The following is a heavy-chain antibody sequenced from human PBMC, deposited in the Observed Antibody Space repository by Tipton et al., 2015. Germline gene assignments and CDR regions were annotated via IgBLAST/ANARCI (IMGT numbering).Heavy chain of an antibody. CDR2: IIPIFGTA. CDR3: TRAIPHYGDYVDY. CDR1: DYAFTAYA. V-gene: IGHV1-69*06. D-gene: IGHD4-17*01. J-gene: IGHJ4*02. Sequence: QLVQSGAEVKKPGASVKVSCRASDYAFTAYAISWVRQAPGQGLEWMGGIIPIFGTAKYAQNIQGRVTISADKSTSTAYMELTSLRSEDTAVYFCTRAIPHYGDYVDYWGQGTRVTVSS.